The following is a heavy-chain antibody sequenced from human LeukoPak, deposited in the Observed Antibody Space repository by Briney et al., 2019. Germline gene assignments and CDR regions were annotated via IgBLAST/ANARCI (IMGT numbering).Heavy chain of an antibody. CDR2: IYPGDSDT. V-gene: IGHV5-51*01. J-gene: IGHJ4*02. CDR1: GYSFTSYW. CDR3: ARLEGYYGSGSADY. Sequence: GESLKISCKGSGYSFTSYWTGWVRQMPGKGLEWMGIIYPGDSDTRSSPSSQGQVTISAAESISTAYLQWSSLKASDTAMYYCARLEGYYGSGSADYWGQGTLVTVSS. D-gene: IGHD3-10*01.